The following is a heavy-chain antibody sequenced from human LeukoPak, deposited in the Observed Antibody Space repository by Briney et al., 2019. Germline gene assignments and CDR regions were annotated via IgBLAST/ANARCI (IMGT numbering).Heavy chain of an antibody. CDR1: GGAISSSYYY. Sequence: SETLSLTCTVSGGAISSSYYYWGWIRQPPGKGLEWIGTIYYSGSTYYNPSLKSRVTISVDTSKNQFSLKLSSVTAPDTAVYYCARHEDRNWYFDHWGQGTLVTVSS. J-gene: IGHJ4*02. D-gene: IGHD1-1*01. V-gene: IGHV4-39*01. CDR3: ARHEDRNWYFDH. CDR2: IYYSGST.